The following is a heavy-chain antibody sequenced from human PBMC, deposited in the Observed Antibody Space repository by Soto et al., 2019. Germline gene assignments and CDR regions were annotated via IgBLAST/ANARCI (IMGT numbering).Heavy chain of an antibody. V-gene: IGHV3-48*02. CDR2: ISSSSSTI. Sequence: EVQLVESGGGLVQPGGSLRLSCAASGFTFSSYSMNWVRQAPGKGLEWVSYISSSSSTIYYADSVKGRFTISRDNAKNSLDLQMNTLSEEDPAVYYWGAESSGVYYPDVFDSWGQGTMGTVSS. CDR1: GFTFSSYS. D-gene: IGHD3-22*01. CDR3: GAESSGVYYPDVFDS. J-gene: IGHJ3*02.